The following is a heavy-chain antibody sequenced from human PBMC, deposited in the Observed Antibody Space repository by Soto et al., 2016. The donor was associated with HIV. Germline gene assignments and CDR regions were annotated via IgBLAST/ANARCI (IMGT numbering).Heavy chain of an antibody. D-gene: IGHD6-19*01. CDR3: ANPGWPLGWLSYYMDV. J-gene: IGHJ6*03. Sequence: EVQLLESGGGLVQPGGSLRLSCAASGFTFSSYAMSWVRQAPGKGLEWVSAISGSGGSTYYADSVKGRFAISRDNSKNTLYLQMNSLRAEDTAVYYCANPGWPLGWLSYYMDVWGKGTTVTVSS. V-gene: IGHV3-23*01. CDR1: GFTFSSYA. CDR2: ISGSGGST.